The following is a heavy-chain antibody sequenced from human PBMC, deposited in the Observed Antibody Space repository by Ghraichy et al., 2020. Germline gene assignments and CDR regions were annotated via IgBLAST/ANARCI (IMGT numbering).Heavy chain of an antibody. D-gene: IGHD6-25*01. V-gene: IGHV4-61*01. CDR3: ARARETPISGYLVDY. J-gene: IGHJ4*02. CDR1: GGSVSSGSYY. CDR2: IYYSGST. Sequence: SETLSLTCTVSGGSVSSGSYYWSWIRQPPGKGLEWIGYIYYSGSTNYNPSLKSRVTISVDTSKNQFSLKLSSVTAADTAVYYCARARETPISGYLVDYWGQGTLVTVSS.